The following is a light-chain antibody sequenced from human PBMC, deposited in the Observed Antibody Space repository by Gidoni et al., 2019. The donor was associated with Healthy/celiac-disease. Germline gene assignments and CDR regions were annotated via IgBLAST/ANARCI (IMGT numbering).Light chain of an antibody. Sequence: EIQMTQSPSTLSASVGDRVTITCRASQSISSWLAWYQQKPGKAPKLLIYDASSLESGVPTRFSGSGSGTEFTLTISSLQPDDVATYYCQQYNSYSWTFGQGTKVEIK. CDR3: QQYNSYSWT. CDR1: QSISSW. J-gene: IGKJ1*01. V-gene: IGKV1-5*01. CDR2: DAS.